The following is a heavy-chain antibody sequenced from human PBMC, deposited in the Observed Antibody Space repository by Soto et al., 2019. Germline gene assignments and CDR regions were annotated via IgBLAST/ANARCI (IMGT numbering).Heavy chain of an antibody. J-gene: IGHJ4*02. CDR1: GGSISSGGYY. V-gene: IGHV4-31*03. CDR2: IYYSGST. Sequence: QVQLQESGPGLVKPSQTLSLTCTVSGGSISSGGYYWSWTRQHPGKGLEWIGYIYYSGSTYYNPSLKSRVTISVDTSKNQFALKLSSVTAADTAVYYCARSWVQLVYFDYWGQGTMVTVSS. D-gene: IGHD6-13*01. CDR3: ARSWVQLVYFDY.